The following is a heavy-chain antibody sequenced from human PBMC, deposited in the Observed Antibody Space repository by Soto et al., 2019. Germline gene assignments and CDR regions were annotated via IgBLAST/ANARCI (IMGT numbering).Heavy chain of an antibody. V-gene: IGHV3-23*01. D-gene: IGHD2-15*01. CDR1: GFTFSSYA. J-gene: IGHJ4*02. CDR3: AKRRGAGGQFDY. CDR2: VSIGGST. Sequence: DVQLLESGGGLVQPAGSLRLSCAASGFTFSSYAMGWVRQGPGKGLEWVAVVSIGGSTHYADSVRGRFTISRDNSKNTLSLQMNSLTAEDTAVYFCAKRRGAGGQFDYWGQGALVTVSS.